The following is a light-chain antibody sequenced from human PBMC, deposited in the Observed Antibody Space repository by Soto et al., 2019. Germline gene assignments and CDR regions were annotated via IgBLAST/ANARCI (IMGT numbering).Light chain of an antibody. J-gene: IGLJ1*01. Sequence: QSVLTQPASVSGSPGQPITISCTGTNSDVGDYRSVSWYQQHPGKAPKLVIYDVSNRPSGVSYRFSGSKSGNTASLTISGLQVEDEADYYCSSFTSSTSYVFGTGPKVTVL. CDR1: NSDVGDYRS. V-gene: IGLV2-14*03. CDR3: SSFTSSTSYV. CDR2: DVS.